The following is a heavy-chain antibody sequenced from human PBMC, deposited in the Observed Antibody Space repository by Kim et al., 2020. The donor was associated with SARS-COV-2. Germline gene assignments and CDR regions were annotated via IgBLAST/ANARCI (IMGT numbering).Heavy chain of an antibody. CDR2: ISSSGSTI. D-gene: IGHD3-3*01. CDR1: GFTFSDYY. J-gene: IGHJ4*02. CDR3: ARGRFLEWSNLGPIDY. Sequence: GGSLRLSCAASGFTFSDYYMSWIRQAPGKGLEWVSYISSSGSTIYYADSVKGRFTISRDNAKNSLYLQMNSLRAEDTAVYYCARGRFLEWSNLGPIDYWGQGTLVTVSS. V-gene: IGHV3-11*01.